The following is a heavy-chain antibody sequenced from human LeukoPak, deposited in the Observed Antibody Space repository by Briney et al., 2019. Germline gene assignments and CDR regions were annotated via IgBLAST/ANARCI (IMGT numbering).Heavy chain of an antibody. J-gene: IGHJ4*02. CDR3: AGGYSRFAVY. D-gene: IGHD5-12*01. V-gene: IGHV4-59*08. CDR2: IYYSGST. CDR1: GGSISRYF. Sequence: TLSLTRLFSGGSISRYFWGWLRQPPGRERAGVGYIYYSGSTNYNPSVNRQVTIQLDTTQNQFSPNLRAETAANTADYYCAGGYSRFAVYWGQGTLVTVSS.